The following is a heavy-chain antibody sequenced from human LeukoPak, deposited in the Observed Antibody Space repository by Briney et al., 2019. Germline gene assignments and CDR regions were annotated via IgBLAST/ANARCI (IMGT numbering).Heavy chain of an antibody. V-gene: IGHV3-23*01. D-gene: IGHD1-26*01. J-gene: IGHJ4*02. Sequence: GGSLRLSCAASGFTFSSYAMSWVRQAPGKGLEWVSAISGSGGSTYYADPVKGRFTISRDNSKNTLYLQMNSLRAEDTAVYYCAKGQYGATKPDYWGQGTLVTVSS. CDR3: AKGQYGATKPDY. CDR1: GFTFSSYA. CDR2: ISGSGGST.